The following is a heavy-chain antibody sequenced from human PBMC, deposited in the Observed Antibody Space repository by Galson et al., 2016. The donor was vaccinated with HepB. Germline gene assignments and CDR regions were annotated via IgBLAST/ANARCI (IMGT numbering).Heavy chain of an antibody. CDR3: SRERGGRHNDYYHYHYMDV. V-gene: IGHV3-66*02. J-gene: IGHJ6*03. Sequence: SLRLSCAASEFTVGSNYMSWVRQAPWKGLELVSVIYSVGSTYYADSVKGRFTISRDNSANTLCHQMNRLIAEDTAVYYWSRERGGRHNDYYHYHYMDVWGTGTTVTVSS. CDR1: EFTVGSNY. D-gene: IGHD2-15*01. CDR2: IYSVGST.